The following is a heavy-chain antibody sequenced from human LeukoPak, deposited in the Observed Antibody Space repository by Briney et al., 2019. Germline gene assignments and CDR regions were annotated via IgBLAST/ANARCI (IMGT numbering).Heavy chain of an antibody. CDR3: ARGITGTTSPHWFDP. J-gene: IGHJ5*02. Sequence: PSETLSLTCAVYGGSFSGYYWSWIRQPPGKGLEWIGEINHSGSTNYNPSLKRRVTISVDTSKNQFSLKLSSVTAADTAVYYCARGITGTTSPHWFDPWGQGTLVTVSS. CDR1: GGSFSGYY. CDR2: INHSGST. V-gene: IGHV4-34*01. D-gene: IGHD1-7*01.